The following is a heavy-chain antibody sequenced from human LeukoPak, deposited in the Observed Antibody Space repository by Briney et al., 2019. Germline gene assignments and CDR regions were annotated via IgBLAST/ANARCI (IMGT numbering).Heavy chain of an antibody. CDR2: ISSSSSYI. Sequence: GGSLRLSCAASGFTFSSYSMNWVRQAPGKGLEWVSSISSSSSYIYYADSVKGRFTISRDNAKNSPYLQMNSLRAEDTAVYYCARDSIQQIRSLNWFDPWGQGTLVTVSS. V-gene: IGHV3-21*01. CDR3: ARDSIQQIRSLNWFDP. J-gene: IGHJ5*02. D-gene: IGHD3-3*01. CDR1: GFTFSSYS.